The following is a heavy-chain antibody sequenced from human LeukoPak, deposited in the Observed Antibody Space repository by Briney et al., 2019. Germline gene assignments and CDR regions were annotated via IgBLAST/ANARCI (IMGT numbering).Heavy chain of an antibody. CDR3: AKGKDC. CDR2: ITGSGGST. V-gene: IGHV3-23*01. Sequence: GGSLRLSCVASEFTFSDYAMSWVREAPRKGLEWVSAITGSGGSTYYADSVKGRSTISRDHSKNTLYLQINSLRAGDTAVYYCAKGKDCWGQGTLVTVSS. J-gene: IGHJ4*02. CDR1: EFTFSDYA.